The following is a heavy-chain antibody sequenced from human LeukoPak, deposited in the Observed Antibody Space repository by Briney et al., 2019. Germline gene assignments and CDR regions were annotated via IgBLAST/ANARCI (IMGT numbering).Heavy chain of an antibody. CDR3: AKDWGRYFASGSSYFDY. CDR1: GFTFSSYG. D-gene: IGHD3-10*01. J-gene: IGHJ4*02. CDR2: ISYDGTNK. Sequence: GGSLRLSCAASGFTFSSYGMHWVRQAPGKGLEWVAVISYDGTNKYYADSVKGRFTISRDNSKNTLSLQMNSLRAEDTAVYYCAKDWGRYFASGSSYFDYWGQGTLVTVSS. V-gene: IGHV3-30*18.